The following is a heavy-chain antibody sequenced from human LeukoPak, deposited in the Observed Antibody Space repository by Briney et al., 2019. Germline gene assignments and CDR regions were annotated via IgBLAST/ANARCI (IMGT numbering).Heavy chain of an antibody. V-gene: IGHV3-33*01. CDR1: GFTFSSYG. J-gene: IGHJ3*02. D-gene: IGHD1-7*01. Sequence: GRSLRLSCAASGFTFSSYGMHWVRQAPGKRLEWVAVIWYDGSNKYYADSVKGRFTISRDNSKNTLYLQMNSLRAEDTAVYYCARDVTISNWNYVGDAFDIWGQGTMVTVSS. CDR3: ARDVTISNWNYVGDAFDI. CDR2: IWYDGSNK.